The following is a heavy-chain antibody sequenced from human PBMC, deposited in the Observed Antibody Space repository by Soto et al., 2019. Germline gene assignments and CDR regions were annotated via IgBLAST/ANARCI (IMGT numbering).Heavy chain of an antibody. CDR2: IHYSGRT. CDR1: GGSISSSSYY. CDR3: ARREGGVSTGVDY. V-gene: IGHV4-39*01. Sequence: QLQLQESGPGLVKTSETLSLTCTVSGGSISSSSYYWGWIRQPPGKGLEWIGSIHYSGRTYYNPSLKSRVTISLDPSNNQFSLKVTSVTAADTAVYYCARREGGVSTGVDYWGQGTLVTVSA. D-gene: IGHD4-4*01. J-gene: IGHJ4*02.